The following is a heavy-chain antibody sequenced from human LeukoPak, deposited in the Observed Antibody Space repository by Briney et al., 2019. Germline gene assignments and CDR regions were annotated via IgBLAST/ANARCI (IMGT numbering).Heavy chain of an antibody. V-gene: IGHV3-7*01. CDR2: IKQDGSEK. CDR1: GFTFSSYW. Sequence: GGSLRLSCAASGFTFSSYWMSWVRQAPGKGLEWVANIKQDGSEKNYVDSMKGRFTISRDNAKSSLYLQMNSLRAEDTAVYYCARAMVWDHGDYWGQGTLVTVSS. J-gene: IGHJ4*02. D-gene: IGHD1-14*01. CDR3: ARAMVWDHGDY.